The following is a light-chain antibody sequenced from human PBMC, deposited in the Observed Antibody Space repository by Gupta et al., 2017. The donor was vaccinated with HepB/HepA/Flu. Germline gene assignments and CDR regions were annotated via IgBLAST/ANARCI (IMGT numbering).Light chain of an antibody. J-gene: IGLJ3*02. CDR2: DVN. Sequence: QSALTQPASVSGPPGQSITISCTGTSSDVGGYNYVSWYQQHPGKAPKLMIYDVNNRPSGVSNRFSGSKSGNTASLTISGLQAEDEADYYCSSYTTSSTLVFGGGTKLTVL. CDR1: SSDVGGYNY. CDR3: SSYTTSSTLV. V-gene: IGLV2-14*03.